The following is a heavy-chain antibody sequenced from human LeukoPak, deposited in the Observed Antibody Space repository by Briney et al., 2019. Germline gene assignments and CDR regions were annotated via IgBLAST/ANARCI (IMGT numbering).Heavy chain of an antibody. CDR3: ASGTVSYRTYYFDY. CDR1: GGSISSYY. D-gene: IGHD3/OR15-3a*01. CDR2: IYYSGST. Sequence: SETLSLTCTVSGGSISSYYWSWIRQPPGKGLEWIGYIYYSGSTNYNPSLKSRVTISVDTSKNQFSLKLSSVTAADTAVYYCASGTVSYRTYYFDYWGQGTLVTVSS. J-gene: IGHJ4*02. V-gene: IGHV4-59*08.